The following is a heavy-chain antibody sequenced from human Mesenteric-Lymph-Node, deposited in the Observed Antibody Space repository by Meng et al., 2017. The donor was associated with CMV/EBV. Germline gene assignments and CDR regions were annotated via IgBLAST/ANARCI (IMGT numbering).Heavy chain of an antibody. Sequence: ASVKVSCKASGYTFTTYDIHWVRQATGQGLEWMGWMNPNSGDAGYTQKFQGRVTMTRNTSITTAYMELSSLRSEDTAVYYCATSDGVKRAHAYWGQGTLVTVSS. CDR3: ATSDGVKRAHAY. J-gene: IGHJ4*02. CDR2: MNPNSGDA. D-gene: IGHD4-23*01. CDR1: GYTFTTYD. V-gene: IGHV1-8*01.